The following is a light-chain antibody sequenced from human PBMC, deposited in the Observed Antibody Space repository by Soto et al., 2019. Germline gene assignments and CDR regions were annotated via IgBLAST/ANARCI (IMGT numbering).Light chain of an antibody. Sequence: QSALTRPAFVSGSPGQSITIAFTGTSSDVGGYNYVSWYQHPPGKAPKLMISEVSNRPSGVSNRFSGSKSGNTASLTISGLQAEDEADYYCSSYTSTSTRVFGTGTKVTVL. CDR3: SSYTSTSTRV. CDR1: SSDVGGYNY. V-gene: IGLV2-14*01. J-gene: IGLJ1*01. CDR2: EVS.